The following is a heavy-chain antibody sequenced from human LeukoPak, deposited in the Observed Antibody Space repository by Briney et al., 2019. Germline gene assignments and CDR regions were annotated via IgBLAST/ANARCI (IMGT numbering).Heavy chain of an antibody. Sequence: SVKVSCKASGGSFSSYAISWVRLAPGQGLEWMGGVIPISGTANYAQKFQGRVTITADESTSTAYMDLNSLRSEDTAVYYCARDLSDYGMYYFDYWGQGTLVTVSS. V-gene: IGHV1-69*13. J-gene: IGHJ4*02. CDR1: GGSFSSYA. CDR3: ARDLSDYGMYYFDY. CDR2: VIPISGTA. D-gene: IGHD4/OR15-4a*01.